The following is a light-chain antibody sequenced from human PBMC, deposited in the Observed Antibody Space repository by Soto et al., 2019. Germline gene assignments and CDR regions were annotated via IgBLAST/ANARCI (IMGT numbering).Light chain of an antibody. J-gene: IGKJ1*01. CDR1: QSISSW. V-gene: IGKV1-5*01. Sequence: EIQMTQSPATLSSSVGDRVTLTCRASQSISSWLAWYQQKPGKAPKLLIYDASSMETGVPSRFSGSGSGTEFTLTISSLQPDDFATYYCQQHSSYVLSFGQGTKVEIK. CDR3: QQHSSYVLS. CDR2: DAS.